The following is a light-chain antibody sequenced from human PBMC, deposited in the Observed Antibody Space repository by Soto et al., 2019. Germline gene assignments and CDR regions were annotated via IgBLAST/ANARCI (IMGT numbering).Light chain of an antibody. CDR1: QGISSF. J-gene: IGKJ1*01. Sequence: DIQMTQSPSSLSASVGDRVTITCRASQGISSFLAWFQQKPGKAPKSLIYDASTLQSGVSSRFSGSGSDTHFTLTISSLQPEDFATYHCQQYHSYPASFGQGTKVDIK. CDR3: QQYHSYPAS. V-gene: IGKV1-16*01. CDR2: DAS.